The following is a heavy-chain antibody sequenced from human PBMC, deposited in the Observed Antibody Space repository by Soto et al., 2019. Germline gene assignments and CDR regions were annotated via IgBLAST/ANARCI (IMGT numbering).Heavy chain of an antibody. V-gene: IGHV3-74*01. CDR1: GFTFSSYW. CDR2: IDSDVSST. Sequence: PGGSLRLSCAASGFTFSSYWMHCVRQAPGQGLLWVSRIDSDVSSTTYADSVKGRFTISRDNAKNTLFLQMNSLSAEDTAVYYCARDPTGYGSSWLLDFWGQGS. CDR3: ARDPTGYGSSWLLDF. J-gene: IGHJ4*02. D-gene: IGHD6-13*01.